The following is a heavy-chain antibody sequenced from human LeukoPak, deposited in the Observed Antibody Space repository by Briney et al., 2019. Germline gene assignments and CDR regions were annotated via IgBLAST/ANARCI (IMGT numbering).Heavy chain of an antibody. Sequence: VASVKVSCKASGYTFTSYDINWVRQATGQGLEWMGWMNPNSGNTGYAQKFQGWVTMTRDTSISTAYMELSRLRSDDTAVYYCARDRGAGGDHGMDVWAKGPRSPSP. D-gene: IGHD3-10*01. CDR2: MNPNSGNT. CDR1: GYTFTSYD. V-gene: IGHV1-8*02. J-gene: IGHJ6*02. CDR3: ARDRGAGGDHGMDV.